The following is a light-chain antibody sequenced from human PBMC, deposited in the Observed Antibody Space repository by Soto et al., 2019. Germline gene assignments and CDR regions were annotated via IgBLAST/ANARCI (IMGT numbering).Light chain of an antibody. CDR3: QQHNNWPLT. CDR1: QSGSSN. V-gene: IGKV3-15*01. Sequence: EIVMTQSPGTLSVSPGERATLSCRASQSGSSNLAWYQQKPGQAPRLLIYGVSTRTTGIPARVSGSGSGTEFTLTISSLQSEDLAVYYCQQHNNWPLTFGGGTKVELK. CDR2: GVS. J-gene: IGKJ4*01.